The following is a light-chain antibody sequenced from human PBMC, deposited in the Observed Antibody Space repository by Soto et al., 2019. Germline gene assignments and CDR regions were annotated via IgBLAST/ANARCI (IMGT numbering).Light chain of an antibody. CDR2: EVT. V-gene: IGLV2-8*01. Sequence: LTQPPSASGSPGQSVTISCTGTSSDVGGYNYVSWYQQHPGKAPKLMIYEVTKRPSGVPDRFSGSKSGNTASLTVSGLQAEDEADYYCSSYAGSNTRYVFGSGTKVTVL. CDR1: SSDVGGYNY. J-gene: IGLJ1*01. CDR3: SSYAGSNTRYV.